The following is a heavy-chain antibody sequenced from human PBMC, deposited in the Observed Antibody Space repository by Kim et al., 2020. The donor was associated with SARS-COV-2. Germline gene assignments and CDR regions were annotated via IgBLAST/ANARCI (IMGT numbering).Heavy chain of an antibody. D-gene: IGHD4-17*01. V-gene: IGHV3-23*01. CDR3: AKDCGDGDYDFDY. Sequence: YADSVKGRFTISRDNPKNTLYLQMNSLRAEDTAVYYCAKDCGDGDYDFDYWGQGTLVTVSS. J-gene: IGHJ4*02.